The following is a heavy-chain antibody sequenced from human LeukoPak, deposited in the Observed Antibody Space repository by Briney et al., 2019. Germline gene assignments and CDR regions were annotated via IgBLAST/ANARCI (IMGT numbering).Heavy chain of an antibody. V-gene: IGHV4-59*12. D-gene: IGHD2-2*01. J-gene: IGHJ5*02. Sequence: SETLSLTCTVSGGSISSYYWSWIRQPPGKGLEWIGYIYYSGSTNYNPSLKSRVTISVDTSKNQFSLKLSSVTAADTAVYYCARGRYQLLFRRGNWFDPWGQGTLVTVSS. CDR1: GGSISSYY. CDR2: IYYSGST. CDR3: ARGRYQLLFRRGNWFDP.